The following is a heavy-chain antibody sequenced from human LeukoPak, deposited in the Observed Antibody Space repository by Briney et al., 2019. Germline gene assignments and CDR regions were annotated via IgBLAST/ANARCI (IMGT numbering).Heavy chain of an antibody. CDR1: GFTFNTYS. V-gene: IGHV3-21*01. Sequence: GGSLRLSCAASGFTFNTYSMNWVRQAPGKGLEWVSSTSSSSSYIYNADLVKGRFTISRDNAKNSLYLQMNSLRAEDTAVYYCARDLGDSSGRYTVNFDYWGQGTLVTVSS. CDR2: TSSSSSYI. CDR3: ARDLGDSSGRYTVNFDY. D-gene: IGHD3-22*01. J-gene: IGHJ4*02.